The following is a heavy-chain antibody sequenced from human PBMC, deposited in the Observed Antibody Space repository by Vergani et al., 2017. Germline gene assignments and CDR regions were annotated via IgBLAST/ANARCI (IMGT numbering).Heavy chain of an antibody. Sequence: QVQLVQSGAEVKKPGASVKVSCKASGYTFTGYHMHWVRQAPGQGLEWMGWINPNSGGTNYAQKFQGRVTMTRDTSISTAYMELSRLRSDDTAVYYCASDSYYDSSGYYPLDYWGQGTLVTVSS. J-gene: IGHJ4*02. CDR3: ASDSYYDSSGYYPLDY. D-gene: IGHD3-22*01. CDR2: INPNSGGT. V-gene: IGHV1-2*02. CDR1: GYTFTGYH.